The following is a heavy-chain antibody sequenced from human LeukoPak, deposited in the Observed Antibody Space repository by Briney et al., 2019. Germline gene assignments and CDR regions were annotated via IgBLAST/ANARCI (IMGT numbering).Heavy chain of an antibody. D-gene: IGHD3-10*01. CDR2: ISAYNGNT. CDR3: ARDQPYYYGSGTWALTRIGSDYAMDV. V-gene: IGHV1-18*01. J-gene: IGHJ6*02. CDR1: GYTFTNYG. Sequence: GALVKVSCKASGYTFTNYGISWVRQAPGQGLEWMGWISAYNGNTHYAQKVLGRLSLTTDTSTSTAYMELRGLTSDDTAVYYCARDQPYYYGSGTWALTRIGSDYAMDVWGRGTTVTVS.